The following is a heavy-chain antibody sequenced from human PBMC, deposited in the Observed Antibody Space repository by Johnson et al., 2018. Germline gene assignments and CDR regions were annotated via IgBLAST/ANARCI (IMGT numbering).Heavy chain of an antibody. CDR3: AANNPIQLWLVNYDGMDV. CDR1: GFTFGDYA. J-gene: IGHJ6*02. Sequence: VQLVQSGGGLVQPGRSLRLSCTASGFTFGDYAMSWFRHAPGKGLEWVGFIRSKAYGGTTEYAASVKGRFTISRDESKSIAYLQMNSLKTKDTAVYYCAANNPIQLWLVNYDGMDVGGQGTTVPVSS. V-gene: IGHV3-49*03. CDR2: IRSKAYGGTT. D-gene: IGHD5-18*01.